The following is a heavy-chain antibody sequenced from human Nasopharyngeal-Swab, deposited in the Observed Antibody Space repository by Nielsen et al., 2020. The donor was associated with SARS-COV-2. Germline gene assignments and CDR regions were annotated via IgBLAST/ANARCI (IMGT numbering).Heavy chain of an antibody. V-gene: IGHV4-38-2*02. CDR2: IYHSGST. Sequence: SETLSLTCTVSGYSISSGYYWGWIRQPPGKGLEWIGSIYHSGSTYYNTSLKSRVTISVDTSKNQFSLKLSSVTAADTAVYYCAREGLAAASDYWGQGTLVTVSS. CDR3: AREGLAAASDY. J-gene: IGHJ4*02. CDR1: GYSISSGYY. D-gene: IGHD6-13*01.